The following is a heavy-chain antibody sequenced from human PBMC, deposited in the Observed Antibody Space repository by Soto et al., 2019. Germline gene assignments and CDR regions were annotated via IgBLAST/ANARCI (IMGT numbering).Heavy chain of an antibody. V-gene: IGHV1-69*12. CDR2: IIPIFGTA. Sequence: QVQLVQSGAEVKKPGSSVKVSCKASGGTFSSYAISWVRQAPGQGLEWMGGIIPIFGTANYAQKFQGRVTLTADEPTSTAYMELSSLRSEDTAVYYCAREGGSGSYRYCAMDVWGQGTTVTVSS. CDR3: AREGGSGSYRYCAMDV. CDR1: GGTFSSYA. J-gene: IGHJ6*02. D-gene: IGHD3-10*01.